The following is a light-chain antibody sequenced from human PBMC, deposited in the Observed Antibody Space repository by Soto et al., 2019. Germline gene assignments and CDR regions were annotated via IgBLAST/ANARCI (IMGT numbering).Light chain of an antibody. CDR3: LLDYAYFWP. CDR1: HDISDY. J-gene: IGKJ1*01. Sequence: DVHMTQFPSSLCAAVCDRVTITCQASHDISDYLNGYQHSPGEVNQLLIYDASKLEAGVPSRFSGLGSGTDFTFSISSLQPEDFATYDCLLDYAYFWPFGQGTKVDIK. V-gene: IGKV1-33*01. CDR2: DAS.